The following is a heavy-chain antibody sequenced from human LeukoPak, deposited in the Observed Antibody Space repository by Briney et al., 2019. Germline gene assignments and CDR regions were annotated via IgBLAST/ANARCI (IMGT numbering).Heavy chain of an antibody. J-gene: IGHJ4*02. D-gene: IGHD2-15*01. CDR1: GGSISSGGYS. V-gene: IGHV4-30-2*01. Sequence: SQSLSLTCAVSGGSISSGGYSWSWIRQPPGKGLEWIGYIYHSGSTYYNPSLKSRVTISVDRSKNQFSLKLSSVTAADTAVYYCARVRSAEYYFDYWGQGTLVTVSS. CDR3: ARVRSAEYYFDY. CDR2: IYHSGST.